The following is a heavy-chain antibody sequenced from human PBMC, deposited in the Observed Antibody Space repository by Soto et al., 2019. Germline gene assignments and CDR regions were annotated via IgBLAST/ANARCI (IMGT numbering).Heavy chain of an antibody. J-gene: IGHJ4*02. CDR2: IYYSGST. Sequence: QVQLQESGPGLVKPSETLSLTYTVSGGSVSSGTNYWSWIRQPPGKGLEWIGYIYYSGSTNSNPSLKSRVTISIDTTKNRFSLKLSSVTAADTAVYYCARENAWAFDYWGQGTLVTVPS. D-gene: IGHD2-2*01. V-gene: IGHV4-61*01. CDR3: ARENAWAFDY. CDR1: GGSVSSGTNY.